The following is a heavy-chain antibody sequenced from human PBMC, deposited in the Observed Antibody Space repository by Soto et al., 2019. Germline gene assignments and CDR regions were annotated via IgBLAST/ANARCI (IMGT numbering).Heavy chain of an antibody. CDR1: GFTFSSYA. V-gene: IGHV3-23*01. D-gene: IGHD2-15*01. CDR3: AKDSAVVAATLYGWFDP. Sequence: EVQLLESGGGLVQPGGSPRLSCAASGFTFSSYAMSWVRQAPGKGLEWVSAISGSGGSTYYADSVKGRFTISRDNSKNTLYLQMNSLRAEDTAVYYCAKDSAVVAATLYGWFDPWGQGTLVTVSS. J-gene: IGHJ5*02. CDR2: ISGSGGST.